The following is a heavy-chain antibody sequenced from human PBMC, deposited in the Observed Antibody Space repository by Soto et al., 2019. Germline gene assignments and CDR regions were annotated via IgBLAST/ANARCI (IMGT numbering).Heavy chain of an antibody. Sequence: SETLSLTCAVSGYSISSGYYWGWIRQPPGKGLEWIGSIYHSGSTYYNPSLKSRVTISVDTSKNQFSLKLSSVTAADTAVYYCGSSHHYYFDYWGQGTLVTVSS. V-gene: IGHV4-38-2*01. CDR2: IYHSGST. D-gene: IGHD6-6*01. J-gene: IGHJ4*02. CDR1: GYSISSGYY. CDR3: GSSHHYYFDY.